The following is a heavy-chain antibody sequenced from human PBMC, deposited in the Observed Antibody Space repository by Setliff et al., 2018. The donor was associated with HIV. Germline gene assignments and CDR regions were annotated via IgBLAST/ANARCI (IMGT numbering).Heavy chain of an antibody. D-gene: IGHD2-2*02. V-gene: IGHV1-18*01. CDR3: ARMGSRGVAQPLLYHFEY. CDR1: GYTFASYG. CDR2: INAYNGNT. Sequence: ASVKVSCKASGYTFASYGISWVRQAPGQGLEWMGRINAYNGNTHYAQKLQGRVTMTTDTSTSTAYMELRSLRSDDTAVYYCARMGSRGVAQPLLYHFEYWGQGTLVTVSS. J-gene: IGHJ4*02.